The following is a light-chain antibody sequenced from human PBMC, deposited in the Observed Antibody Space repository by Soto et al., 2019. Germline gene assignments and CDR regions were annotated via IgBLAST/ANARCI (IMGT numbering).Light chain of an antibody. Sequence: EIVMTQSPATLSVSPGQRATLSCRASRNINTKLAGYQQKPGQAPRLLIAGASTRAIGIPARFSGSVSGTEFTLTISSLQSEDLAVYHCQQYYECPPLIFGGGTKVEIK. CDR3: QQYYECPPLI. V-gene: IGKV3-15*01. J-gene: IGKJ4*01. CDR1: RNINTK. CDR2: GAS.